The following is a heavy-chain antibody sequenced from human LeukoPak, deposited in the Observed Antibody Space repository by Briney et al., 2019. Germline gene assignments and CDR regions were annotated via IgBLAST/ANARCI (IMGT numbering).Heavy chain of an antibody. Sequence: ASVKVSCKASGYTFTGYYMHWVRQAPGRGLEWMGWINPNSGGTNYAQKFQGRVTMTRDTSISTAYMELSRLRSDDTAVYYCARDLSSTGYSSSWDLDYWGQGTLVTVSS. J-gene: IGHJ4*02. CDR1: GYTFTGYY. V-gene: IGHV1-2*02. CDR2: INPNSGGT. D-gene: IGHD6-13*01. CDR3: ARDLSSTGYSSSWDLDY.